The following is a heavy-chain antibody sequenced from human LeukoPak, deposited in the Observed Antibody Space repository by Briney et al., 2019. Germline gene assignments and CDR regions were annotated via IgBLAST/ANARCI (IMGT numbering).Heavy chain of an antibody. D-gene: IGHD3-22*01. Sequence: KPGRSLRLSCAASGFTFSNYGMHWVRQAPGKGLEWVAVMSYDGSNKYYADSVKGRFTISRDNAKNTLYLQMNSLRAEDTAVYYCARDLELVYYDSSGYDYWGQGTLVIVSS. V-gene: IGHV3-30*03. CDR1: GFTFSNYG. CDR3: ARDLELVYYDSSGYDY. J-gene: IGHJ4*02. CDR2: MSYDGSNK.